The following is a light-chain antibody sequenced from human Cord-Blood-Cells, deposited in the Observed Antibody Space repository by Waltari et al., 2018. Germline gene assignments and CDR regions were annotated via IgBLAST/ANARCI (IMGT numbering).Light chain of an antibody. CDR2: GKN. CDR1: SLRSYY. Sequence: SSELTQDPAVSVALGQTVRITCQGDSLRSYYASWYQQKPGQAPVHVIYGKNNRPSGIPDRFSGASRGNTASSTSTSAQAEDEADYYCITRDSSGNHLVFGGGTNQTVL. V-gene: IGLV3-19*01. J-gene: IGLJ3*02. CDR3: ITRDSSGNHLV.